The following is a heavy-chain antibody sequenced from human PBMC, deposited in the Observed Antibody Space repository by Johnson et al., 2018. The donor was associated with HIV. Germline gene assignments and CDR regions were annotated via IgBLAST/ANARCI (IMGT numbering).Heavy chain of an antibody. CDR1: GFTVSINY. D-gene: IGHD3-10*01. J-gene: IGHJ3*02. Sequence: VQLVESGGGLVQPGGSLRLSCAASGFTVSINYMSWVRQAPGTGLEWVSVIYSGGSTYYADSVKGRCTISRDNSKKTLYLQMNSLRVDDTALYYCLSARYGASGAFDIWGQGTMVTVSS. CDR3: LSARYGASGAFDI. V-gene: IGHV3-66*01. CDR2: IYSGGST.